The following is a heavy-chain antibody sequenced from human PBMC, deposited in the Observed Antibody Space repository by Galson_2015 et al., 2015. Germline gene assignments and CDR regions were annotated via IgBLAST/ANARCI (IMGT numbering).Heavy chain of an antibody. D-gene: IGHD6-19*01. CDR2: ISSSSSYI. CDR1: GFTFSSYS. CDR3: ARDQWQEWGYYYYGMDV. J-gene: IGHJ6*02. V-gene: IGHV3-21*01. Sequence: SLRLSCAASGFTFSSYSMNWVRQAPGKGLEWVSSISSSSSYIYYADSVKGRFTISRDNAKNSLYLQMNSLRAEDTAVYYCARDQWQEWGYYYYGMDVWGQGTTVTVSS.